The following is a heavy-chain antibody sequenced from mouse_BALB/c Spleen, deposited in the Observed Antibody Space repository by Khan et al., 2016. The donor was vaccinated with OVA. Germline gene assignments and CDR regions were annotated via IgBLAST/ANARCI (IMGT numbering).Heavy chain of an antibody. CDR1: GYSITSDYA. D-gene: IGHD2-10*02. CDR3: ARVYGEDFDY. V-gene: IGHV3-2*02. CDR2: ISYSGNT. J-gene: IGHJ2*01. Sequence: EVQLQESGPGLVTPSQSLSLTCTVTGYSITSDYAWNWIRQFPGNKLEWMGFISYSGNTKSNPSLKSRISMTRNTSKNQFFLQLNSVTPEDTATYYCARVYGEDFDYWGQGTTLIVSS.